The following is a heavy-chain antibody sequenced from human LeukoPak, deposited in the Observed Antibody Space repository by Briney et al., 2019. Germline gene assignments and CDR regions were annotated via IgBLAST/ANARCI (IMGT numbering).Heavy chain of an antibody. CDR3: ARHKYYYDSSGYYLIDY. CDR2: ISTYNGNT. CDR1: GYTFTSYG. J-gene: IGHJ4*02. V-gene: IGHV1-18*01. Sequence: GASVKVSCKASGYTFTSYGISWARQAPGQGLEWMGWISTYNGNTNYAQNLQGRVTMTTNTSTSTAYMELRSLRSDDTAVYYCARHKYYYDSSGYYLIDYWGQGTLVTVSS. D-gene: IGHD3-22*01.